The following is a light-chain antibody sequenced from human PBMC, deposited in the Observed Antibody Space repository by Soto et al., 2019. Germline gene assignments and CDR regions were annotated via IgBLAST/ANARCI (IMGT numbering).Light chain of an antibody. J-gene: IGKJ2*01. CDR3: LQYDSLSS. CDR2: KVS. CDR1: QSVNGW. V-gene: IGKV1-5*03. Sequence: DIQMTQSPSTLSASVGDRVTITCRASQSVNGWLAWYQQKPGKAPKLLISKVSKLESGVPSRFSGSQSGTKFTLTISSLQPDDLGNYYCLQYDSLSSFGQGTKVEIK.